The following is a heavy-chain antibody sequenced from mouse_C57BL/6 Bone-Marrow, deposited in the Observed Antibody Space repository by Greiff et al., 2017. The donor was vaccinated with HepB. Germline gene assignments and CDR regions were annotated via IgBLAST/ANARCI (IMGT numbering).Heavy chain of an antibody. CDR1: GYTFTSYW. D-gene: IGHD1-1*01. Sequence: QVQLQQPGAELVMPGASVKLSCKASGYTFTSYWMHWVKQRPGQGLEWIGEIDPSDSYTNYNQKFKGKSTLTVDKSSSTAYMQLSSLTSEDSAVYYCASLGYYGSSYAMDYWGQGTSVTVSS. CDR3: ASLGYYGSSYAMDY. J-gene: IGHJ4*01. CDR2: IDPSDSYT. V-gene: IGHV1-69*01.